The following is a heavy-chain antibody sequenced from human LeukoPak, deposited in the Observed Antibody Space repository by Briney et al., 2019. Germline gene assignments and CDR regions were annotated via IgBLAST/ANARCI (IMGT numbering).Heavy chain of an antibody. CDR3: ARAIDYGDSLPVDFDY. D-gene: IGHD4-17*01. J-gene: IGHJ4*02. CDR1: GGSISSGGYY. Sequence: PSETLSLTCTVSGGSISSGGYYWSWIRQHPGKGLEWIGYIYYSGSTYYNPFLKSRVIISVDTSKNQFSLKLSSVTAADTAVYYCARAIDYGDSLPVDFDYWGQGTLVTVSS. CDR2: IYYSGST. V-gene: IGHV4-31*03.